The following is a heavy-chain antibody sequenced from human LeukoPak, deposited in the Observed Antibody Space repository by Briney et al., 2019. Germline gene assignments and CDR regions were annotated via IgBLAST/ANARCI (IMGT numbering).Heavy chain of an antibody. J-gene: IGHJ3*02. D-gene: IGHD3-22*01. CDR2: IYYSGGT. CDR3: ASRSDSSGLDHAFDI. Sequence: SETLSLTCTVSGGSISSSSYYWGWIRQPPGKGLEWIGSIYYSGGTNYNPSLKSRVTISVDTSKNQFSLKLSSVTAADTAVYYCASRSDSSGLDHAFDIWGQGTMVTVSS. V-gene: IGHV4-39*07. CDR1: GGSISSSSYY.